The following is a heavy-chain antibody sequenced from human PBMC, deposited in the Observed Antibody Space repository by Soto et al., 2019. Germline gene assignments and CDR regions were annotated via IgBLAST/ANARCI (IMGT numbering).Heavy chain of an antibody. J-gene: IGHJ4*02. CDR3: ARGVGYYDSSGYYYVAYDY. Sequence: QVQLQESGPGLVKPSETLSLTCTVSGGSISSYYWSWIRQPPGKGLEWIGYIYYSGGTNYNPSLKSRVTISVDTSKNLFSLKLSSVTAADTAVYYCARGVGYYDSSGYYYVAYDYWGKGTLVTVSS. V-gene: IGHV4-59*01. D-gene: IGHD3-22*01. CDR2: IYYSGGT. CDR1: GGSISSYY.